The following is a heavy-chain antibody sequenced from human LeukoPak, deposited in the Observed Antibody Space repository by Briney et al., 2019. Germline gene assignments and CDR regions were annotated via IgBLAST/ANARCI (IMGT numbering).Heavy chain of an antibody. Sequence: GGSLRLSCAASGFTFSSYSMNWVRQAPGKGLEWVAVIWYDGSNKYYADSVKGRFTISRDNSKNTLYLQMNSLRAEDTAMYYCARDRGDGYNLDYWGQGTLVTVSS. V-gene: IGHV3-33*08. CDR2: IWYDGSNK. CDR3: ARDRGDGYNLDY. CDR1: GFTFSSYS. J-gene: IGHJ4*02. D-gene: IGHD5-24*01.